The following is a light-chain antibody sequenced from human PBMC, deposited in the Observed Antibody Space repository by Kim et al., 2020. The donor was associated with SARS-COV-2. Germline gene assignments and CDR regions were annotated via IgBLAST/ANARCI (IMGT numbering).Light chain of an antibody. J-gene: IGLJ1*01. Sequence: QSALTQPPSASGSPVQSVTISCTGTSSDVGRYKYVSWYQQHPGKAPKLMIYEVSERPSGVPDRFSGSKSGNTASLTVSALQAEDEANYYCLSYAGIKNYVFGTGTNVTVL. V-gene: IGLV2-8*01. CDR3: LSYAGIKNYV. CDR2: EVS. CDR1: SSDVGRYKY.